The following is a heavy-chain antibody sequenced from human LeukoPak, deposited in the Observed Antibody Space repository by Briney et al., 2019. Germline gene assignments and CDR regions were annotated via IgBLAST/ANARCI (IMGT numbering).Heavy chain of an antibody. Sequence: SETLSLTCTVSGASLSTYSCVWIRQPPGKGLEWIGHLHYSGTTNYNPSLKSRVTISVDTSKNQFSLKLGSVTAADTAVYYCAGGSGSGWMVDSWGQGILVTVSS. CDR2: LHYSGTT. CDR3: AGGSGSGWMVDS. V-gene: IGHV4-59*01. CDR1: GASLSTYS. J-gene: IGHJ4*02. D-gene: IGHD6-19*01.